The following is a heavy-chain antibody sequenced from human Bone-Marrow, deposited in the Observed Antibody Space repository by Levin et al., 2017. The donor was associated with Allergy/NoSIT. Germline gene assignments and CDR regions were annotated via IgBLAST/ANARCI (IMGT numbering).Heavy chain of an antibody. CDR1: GYTFTSYM. Sequence: AASVKVSCKASGYTFTSYMIQWVRRAPGQRLEWMAWIHPGNGNTKYSQKFQGRITVTRDTSASTAYMELSSLRSEDTAVYYCAKELYIGSYDTLDYWGQGTPVTVSP. CDR2: IHPGNGNT. V-gene: IGHV1-3*01. J-gene: IGHJ4*02. D-gene: IGHD1-26*01. CDR3: AKELYIGSYDTLDY.